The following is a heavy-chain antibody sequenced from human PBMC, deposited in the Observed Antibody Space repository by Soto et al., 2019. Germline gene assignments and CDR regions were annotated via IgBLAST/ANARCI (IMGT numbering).Heavy chain of an antibody. J-gene: IGHJ4*02. CDR2: IWYDGSNK. D-gene: IGHD1-26*01. CDR1: GFTFSSYG. Sequence: PGGSLRLSCAASGFTFSSYGMHWVRQAPGKGLEWVAVIWYDGSNKYYADSVKGRFTISRDNSKNTLYLQMNSLRAEDTAVYYCARGQQLLQNFDYWGQGTLVTVSS. V-gene: IGHV3-33*01. CDR3: ARGQQLLQNFDY.